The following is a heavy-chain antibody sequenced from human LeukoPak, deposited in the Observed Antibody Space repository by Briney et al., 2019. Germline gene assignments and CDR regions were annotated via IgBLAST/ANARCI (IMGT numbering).Heavy chain of an antibody. V-gene: IGHV3-23*01. CDR3: AKAWALTYLGGVDS. J-gene: IGHJ4*02. D-gene: IGHD2-21*02. CDR1: GFTFSSYA. CDR2: LSGTGGNT. Sequence: GGSLRLSCAASGFTFSSYAMSWVRQAPGKGLEWVSTLSGTGGNTYYADSVRGRFTISRDNSKNTLYLQMNSLRAEDTAVYYCAKAWALTYLGGVDSWGQGTLVTVSS.